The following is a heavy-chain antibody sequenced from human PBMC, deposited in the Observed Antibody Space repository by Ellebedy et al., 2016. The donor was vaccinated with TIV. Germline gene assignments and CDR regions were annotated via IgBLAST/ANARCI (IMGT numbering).Heavy chain of an antibody. CDR3: TKDGSGTMNF. CDR2: ITSTSYI. CDR1: GFTFSSYS. Sequence: GESLKISCAASGFTFSSYSMNWVRQAPGKGLEWVSSITSTSYIYYADSVEGRFTISRDNTRNSLYLQMNSLRADDTAVYYCTKDGSGTMNFWGQGTLVTVSS. J-gene: IGHJ4*02. D-gene: IGHD1-1*01. V-gene: IGHV3-21*01.